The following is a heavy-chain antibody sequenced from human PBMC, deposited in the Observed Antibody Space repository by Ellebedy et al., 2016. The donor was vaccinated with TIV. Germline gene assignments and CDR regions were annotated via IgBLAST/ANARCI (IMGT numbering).Heavy chain of an antibody. D-gene: IGHD3-16*02. V-gene: IGHV4-59*01. CDR3: ARMITFGGVIVYYYYYGMDV. CDR2: IYYSGST. J-gene: IGHJ6*02. CDR1: GGSISSYY. Sequence: SETLSLXXTVSGGSISSYYWSWIRQPPGKGLEWIGYIYYSGSTNYNPSLKSRVTISVDTSKNQFSLKLSSVTAADTAVYYCARMITFGGVIVYYYYYGMDVWGQGTTVTVSS.